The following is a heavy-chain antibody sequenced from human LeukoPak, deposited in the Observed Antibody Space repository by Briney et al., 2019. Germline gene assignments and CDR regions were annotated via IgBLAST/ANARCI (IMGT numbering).Heavy chain of an antibody. J-gene: IGHJ6*04. CDR3: ARAPGDWLMDV. V-gene: IGHV3-21*05. Sequence: GGSLRLSCAASGFTFSSYSMNWVRQAPGKGLEWVSYISTGSSIINYADSVKGRFTISRDNAKNSLYLQMNSLRAEDTAVYYCARAPGDWLMDVWGKGTTVTISS. D-gene: IGHD3/OR15-3a*01. CDR1: GFTFSSYS. CDR2: ISTGSSII.